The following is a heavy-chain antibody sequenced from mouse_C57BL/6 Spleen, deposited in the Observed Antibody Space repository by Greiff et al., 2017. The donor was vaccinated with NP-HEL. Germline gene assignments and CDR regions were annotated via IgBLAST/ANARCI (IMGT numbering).Heavy chain of an antibody. V-gene: IGHV1-18*01. CDR1: GYTFTDYN. Sequence: EVKLMESGPELVKPGASVKIPCKASGYTFTDYNMDWVKQSHGKSLEWIGDINPNNGGTIYNQKFKGKATLTVDKSSSTAYMELRSLTSEDTAVYYCARLDYDYDGAPAWFAYWGQGTLVTVSA. J-gene: IGHJ3*01. CDR3: ARLDYDYDGAPAWFAY. D-gene: IGHD2-4*01. CDR2: INPNNGGT.